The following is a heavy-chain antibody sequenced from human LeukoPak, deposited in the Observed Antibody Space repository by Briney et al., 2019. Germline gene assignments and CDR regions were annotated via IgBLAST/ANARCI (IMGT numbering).Heavy chain of an antibody. Sequence: GGSLRLSCAASGFPFSTYSMHWVRQAPGKGLEWVAVISSDESSENYADSVEGRFTISRDNSKNTLYLQMNTLRAEDTAVYYCAREKYCTATDCLHGRFYFDYWGQGTLVTVSS. V-gene: IGHV3-30*04. CDR3: AREKYCTATDCLHGRFYFDY. CDR1: GFPFSTYS. J-gene: IGHJ4*02. CDR2: ISSDESSE. D-gene: IGHD2-8*02.